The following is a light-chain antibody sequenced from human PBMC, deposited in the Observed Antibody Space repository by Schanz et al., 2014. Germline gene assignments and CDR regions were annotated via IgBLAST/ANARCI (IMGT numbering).Light chain of an antibody. CDR2: DVA. CDR3: SSYRRTDTTYVV. Sequence: QSALTQPASVSGSPGQSITLSCTGPSNDVGTYNFVSWYQHHPGRAPKLILYDVASRPSGISNRFSGSKSGNTASLTISGLQAEDEADYYCSSYRRTDTTYVVFGGGTKLTVL. CDR1: SNDVGTYNF. J-gene: IGLJ2*01. V-gene: IGLV2-14*03.